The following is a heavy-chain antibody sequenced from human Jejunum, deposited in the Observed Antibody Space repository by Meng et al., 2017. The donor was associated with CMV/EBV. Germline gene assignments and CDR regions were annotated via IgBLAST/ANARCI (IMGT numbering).Heavy chain of an antibody. CDR1: EFTYW. D-gene: IGHD3-16*01. CDR3: ARGGGPDY. CDR2: INSDESTT. Sequence: GSRRLSWAASEFTYWMHWVRQAPGKGLVWVSRINSDESTTRYADPVKGRFTISRDNAKNTLYLQMNSLRAEDTAVYYCARGGGPDYWGRGTLVTVSS. V-gene: IGHV3-74*01. J-gene: IGHJ4*02.